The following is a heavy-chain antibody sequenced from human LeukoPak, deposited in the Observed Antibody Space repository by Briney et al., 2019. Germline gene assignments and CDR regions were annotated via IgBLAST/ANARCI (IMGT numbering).Heavy chain of an antibody. J-gene: IGHJ4*02. CDR3: ARRAGGYSHPYDY. V-gene: IGHV3-53*01. CDR1: GFTVSSNS. CDR2: IYSGTI. D-gene: IGHD4-23*01. Sequence: GGSLRLSCTVSGFTVSSNSMSWVRQAPGKGLEWVSFIYSGTIHYSESVKGRFTISRDNSKKTLYLQMNRLRAGHTAVYYCARRAGGYSHPYDYWGQGTLVTVSS.